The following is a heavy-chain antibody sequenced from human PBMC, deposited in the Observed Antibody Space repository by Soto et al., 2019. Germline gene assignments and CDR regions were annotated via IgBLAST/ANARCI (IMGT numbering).Heavy chain of an antibody. CDR3: STRAYDTNGYYRFDP. CDR2: INHSGRV. D-gene: IGHD3-22*01. V-gene: IGHV4-34*01. J-gene: IGHJ5*01. Sequence: TSETLSLTCADYGGSFSGHSWTWIRQSPGKGLEWIGDINHSGRVNYSPSLKSRVTISLDTSKNQFSLTLSAVTAADTAMYYCSTRAYDTNGYYRFDPWGQGTLVTVSS. CDR1: GGSFSGHS.